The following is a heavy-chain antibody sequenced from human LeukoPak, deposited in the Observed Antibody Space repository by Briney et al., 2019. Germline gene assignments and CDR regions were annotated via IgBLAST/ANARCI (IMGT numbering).Heavy chain of an antibody. D-gene: IGHD5-18*01. CDR3: ARGVDTAMVTERVDY. J-gene: IGHJ4*02. Sequence: GGSLRLSCAASGFTFSSYSMNWVRQAPGKGLEWVSYISSSSSTIYYADSVKGRFTISRDNAKNSLYLQMNSLRAEDTAVYYCARGVDTAMVTERVDYWGQGTLVTVSS. CDR1: GFTFSSYS. V-gene: IGHV3-48*01. CDR2: ISSSSSTI.